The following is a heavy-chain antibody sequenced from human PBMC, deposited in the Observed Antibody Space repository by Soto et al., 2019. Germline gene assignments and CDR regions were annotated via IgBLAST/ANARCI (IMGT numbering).Heavy chain of an antibody. CDR1: GFTLSGHW. CDR2: INSDGSDT. Sequence: EVQLVESGGVLVQPGGSLRLSCAASGFTLSGHWMHWVRQAPGKGLVWVSRINSDGSDTSHADSVKGRFTVSRDNARNTLYLQMNSLTVEDTAVYYCIRSAPRTSGWFDPWGQGTLVTVSS. J-gene: IGHJ5*02. D-gene: IGHD2-2*01. V-gene: IGHV3-74*01. CDR3: IRSAPRTSGWFDP.